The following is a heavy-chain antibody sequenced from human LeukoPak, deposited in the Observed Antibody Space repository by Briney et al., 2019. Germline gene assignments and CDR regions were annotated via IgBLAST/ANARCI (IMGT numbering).Heavy chain of an antibody. CDR3: ARDGAVYCSGGSCWDY. Sequence: SVKVSCKASGGTFSSYTISWVRQAPGQGLEWMGRIIPILGIANYAQKFQGRVTITADKSTSTAYMELSSLRPEDTAVYYCARDGAVYCSGGSCWDYWGQGTLVTVSS. J-gene: IGHJ4*02. CDR2: IIPILGIA. CDR1: GGTFSSYT. V-gene: IGHV1-69*04. D-gene: IGHD2-15*01.